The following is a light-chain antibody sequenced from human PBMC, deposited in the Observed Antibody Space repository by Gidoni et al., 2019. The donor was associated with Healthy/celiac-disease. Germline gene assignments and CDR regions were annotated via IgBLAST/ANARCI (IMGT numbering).Light chain of an antibody. CDR1: SSNIGAGYD. Sequence: QSVLTQPPSVSWAPGQRVTLSCTGSSSNIGAGYDVHWYQQLPGTAPKLLIYGNSKRPSGVPDRFSGSKSGTAASLAITGLQAEDEADYYCQSYDSSLSGWVFGGGTKLTVL. J-gene: IGLJ3*02. CDR2: GNS. V-gene: IGLV1-40*01. CDR3: QSYDSSLSGWV.